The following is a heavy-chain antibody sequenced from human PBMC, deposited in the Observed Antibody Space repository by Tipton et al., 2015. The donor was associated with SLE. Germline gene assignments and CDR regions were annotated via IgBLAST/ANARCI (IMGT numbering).Heavy chain of an antibody. J-gene: IGHJ5*02. V-gene: IGHV4-39*01. CDR2: ISYNGGT. D-gene: IGHD2-8*01. CDR1: GDSISGTSSYF. Sequence: TLSLTCSVSGDSISGTSSYFWAWVRQPPGKGLEWIGSISYNGGTHYNPSLKSRVTMSVDTSKNHFSLKLSSVTAADTAVYYCARHDTNYGRNWFDPWGQGTLVTVSS. CDR3: ARHDTNYGRNWFDP.